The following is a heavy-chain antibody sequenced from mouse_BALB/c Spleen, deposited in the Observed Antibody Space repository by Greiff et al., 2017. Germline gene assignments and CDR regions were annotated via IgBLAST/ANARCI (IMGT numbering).Heavy chain of an antibody. J-gene: IGHJ4*01. D-gene: IGHD2-1*01. CDR3: ARTLYGNYPMDY. CDR2: INPSNGGT. V-gene: IGHV1S81*02. CDR1: GYTFTSYY. Sequence: VQLQQSGAELVKPGASVKLSCKASGYTFTSYYMYWVKQRPGQGLEWIGEINPSNGGTNFNEKFKSKATLTVDKSSSTAYMQLSSLTSEDSAVYYCARTLYGNYPMDYWGQGTSVTVSS.